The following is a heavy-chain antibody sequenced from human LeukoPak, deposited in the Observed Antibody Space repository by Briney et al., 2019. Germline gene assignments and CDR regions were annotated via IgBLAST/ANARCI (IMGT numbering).Heavy chain of an antibody. CDR3: ARYGSTVFDI. D-gene: IGHD2-2*03. CDR1: GGSISSYY. CDR2: IYSSGST. Sequence: SETLSLTCSVSGGSISSYYWSWIRQPAGKGLEWIGRIYSSGSTNYNPSLKSRVTMSVDTSKNQLSLKLSSVTAADTAVYYCARYGSTVFDIWGRGTMVTVSS. J-gene: IGHJ3*02. V-gene: IGHV4-4*07.